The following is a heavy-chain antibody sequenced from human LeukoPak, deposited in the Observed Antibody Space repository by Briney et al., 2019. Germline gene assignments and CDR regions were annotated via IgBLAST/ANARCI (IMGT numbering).Heavy chain of an antibody. D-gene: IGHD7-27*01. CDR3: ASQELGGHFDY. CDR1: GGSISSSYY. J-gene: IGHJ4*02. Sequence: PSETLSLTCTVSGGSISSSYYWGWIRQPPGKGLEWIGSIHYRGSTYYNPSLKSRVTISVDTSKNQFFLKLSSVTDADTAVYYCASQELGGHFDYWGQGTLVTVSS. CDR2: IHYRGST. V-gene: IGHV4-39*07.